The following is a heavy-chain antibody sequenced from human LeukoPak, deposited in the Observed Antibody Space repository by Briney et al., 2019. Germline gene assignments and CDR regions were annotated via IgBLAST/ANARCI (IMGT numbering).Heavy chain of an antibody. CDR1: GGSISSSSHY. J-gene: IGHJ4*02. V-gene: IGHV4-39*01. CDR2: IYYSGST. CDR3: ARHLRTPSIAARRRTQVDY. Sequence: PSETLSLTCTVSGGSISSSSHYWGWIRQPPGKGLEWIGSIYYSGSTYYNPSLKSRVTISVDTSKNQFSLKLRSVTAADTAVYYCARHLRTPSIAARRRTQVDYWGQGTLVTVSS. D-gene: IGHD6-6*01.